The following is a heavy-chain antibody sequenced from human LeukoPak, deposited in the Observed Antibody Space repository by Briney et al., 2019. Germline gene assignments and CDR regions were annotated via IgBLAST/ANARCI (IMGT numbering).Heavy chain of an antibody. Sequence: SETLSLTCTVSGGSISSGSYYWSWVRQPAGKGLEWIGRIYSSGRTNYNPSLKSRVTISVDTSKNQFSLKLSSVTAADTAVYYCASDRVGAVVWFDPWGQGTLVTASS. J-gene: IGHJ5*02. D-gene: IGHD1-26*01. CDR3: ASDRVGAVVWFDP. V-gene: IGHV4-61*02. CDR1: GGSISSGSYY. CDR2: IYSSGRT.